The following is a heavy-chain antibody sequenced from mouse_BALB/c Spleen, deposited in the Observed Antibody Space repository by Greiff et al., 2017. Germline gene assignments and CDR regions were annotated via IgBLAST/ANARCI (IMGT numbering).Heavy chain of an antibody. V-gene: IGHV1-69*02. Sequence: QVQLKQPGAELVRPGASVKLSCKASGYTFTSYWINWVKQRPGQGLEWIGNIYPSDSYTNYNQKFKDKATLTVDKSSSTAYMQLSSPTSEDSAVYYCTIYYYGSSYDYAMDYWGQGTSVTVSS. CDR1: GYTFTSYW. J-gene: IGHJ4*01. CDR3: TIYYYGSSYDYAMDY. CDR2: IYPSDSYT. D-gene: IGHD1-1*01.